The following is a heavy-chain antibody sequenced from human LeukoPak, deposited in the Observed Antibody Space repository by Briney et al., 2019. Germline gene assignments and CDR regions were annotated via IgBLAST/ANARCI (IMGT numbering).Heavy chain of an antibody. Sequence: ASVKVSCKASGYTFTSYYMHWVRPAPGQGLEWMGIINPSGGSTSYAQKFQGRVTMTRDTSTSTVYMELSSLRSEDTAVYYCARAPKEDWELLEHAFDIWGQGTMVTVSS. CDR1: GYTFTSYY. CDR2: INPSGGST. CDR3: ARAPKEDWELLEHAFDI. D-gene: IGHD1-26*01. J-gene: IGHJ3*02. V-gene: IGHV1-46*01.